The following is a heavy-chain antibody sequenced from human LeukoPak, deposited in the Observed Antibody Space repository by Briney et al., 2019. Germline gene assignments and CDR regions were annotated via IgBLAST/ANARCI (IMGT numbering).Heavy chain of an antibody. CDR2: ISFHGSNK. Sequence: PGRSLRLSCAASGFTFSSYAMHWVRQAPGKGLEWVAVISFHGSNKYYADSVKGRFTISRDNSKNTLYLQMNSLRAEDTAVYYCARGFDYWGQGTLVTVSS. J-gene: IGHJ4*02. CDR1: GFTFSSYA. V-gene: IGHV3-30*04. CDR3: ARGFDY.